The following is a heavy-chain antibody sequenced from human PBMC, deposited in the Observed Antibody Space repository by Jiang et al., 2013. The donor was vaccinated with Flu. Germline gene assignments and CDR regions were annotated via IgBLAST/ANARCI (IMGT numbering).Heavy chain of an antibody. D-gene: IGHD3-10*01. V-gene: IGHV1-2*02. CDR1: AYTFTGNF. J-gene: IGHJ4*02. Sequence: GAEVKKPGASVKVSCKASAYTFTGNFVHWVRQAPGQGLEWMGWINPNSGGTNYAQKFQGRVTMTRDTSISTAYMELSRLRSDDTAVYYCARDGWGFYGSGRDALEPSIEFDYWGQGTLVTVSS. CDR2: INPNSGGT. CDR3: ARDGWGFYGSGRDALEPSIEFDY.